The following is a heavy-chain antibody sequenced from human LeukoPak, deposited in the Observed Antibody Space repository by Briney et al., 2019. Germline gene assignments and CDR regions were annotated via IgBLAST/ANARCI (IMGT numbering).Heavy chain of an antibody. J-gene: IGHJ3*02. V-gene: IGHV3-74*01. Sequence: GGSLRLSCAASGFTFSSYWMHWVRQAPGKGLVWVSRINSDGSSTSYADSVKGRFTISRDNAKNTLYLQMNSLRAEDTAVYYCAREGYSSGWYFGPALAGGAFDIWGQGTMVTVSS. CDR1: GFTFSSYW. CDR2: INSDGSST. D-gene: IGHD6-19*01. CDR3: AREGYSSGWYFGPALAGGAFDI.